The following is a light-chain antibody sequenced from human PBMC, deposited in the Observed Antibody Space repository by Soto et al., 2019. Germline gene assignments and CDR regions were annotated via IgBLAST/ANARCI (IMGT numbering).Light chain of an antibody. CDR2: EDN. V-gene: IGLV6-57*02. J-gene: IGLJ2*01. Sequence: NFMLTQPHSVSKSPGKTVTISCTGSSGSIASNYVQWYQQRPGSAPTTVIYEDNQRPYGVPDRFSGSIDSSSNSASLTISGLRTEDEADDYCQSYDSSNVVFGGGTKLTVL. CDR1: SGSIASNY. CDR3: QSYDSSNVV.